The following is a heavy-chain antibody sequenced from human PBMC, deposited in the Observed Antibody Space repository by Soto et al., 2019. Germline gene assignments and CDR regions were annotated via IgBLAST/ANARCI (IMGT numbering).Heavy chain of an antibody. V-gene: IGHV3-73*01. Sequence: EVQLVESGGGLVQPGGSLKLSCAASGFTFSGSAMHWVRQASGKGLEWVGRIRSKANSYATVYAASVKGRFTISRDDSKNTAYLQMNSLKTADTAVYYCTGLPDHGGNFDYWGQGTLVTVSS. CDR3: TGLPDHGGNFDY. D-gene: IGHD4-17*01. CDR2: IRSKANSYAT. J-gene: IGHJ4*02. CDR1: GFTFSGSA.